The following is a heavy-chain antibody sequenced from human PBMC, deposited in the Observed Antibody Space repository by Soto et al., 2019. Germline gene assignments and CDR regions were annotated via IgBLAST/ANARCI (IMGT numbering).Heavy chain of an antibody. J-gene: IGHJ1*01. CDR2: INAGNGNT. V-gene: IGHV1-3*01. Sequence: ASVEVSCKXSGYTFTSYAMHWVRQAPGQRLEWMGWINAGNGNTKYSQKFQGRVTITRDTSASTAYMELSGLRSEDTAVYYCASARSSSWYMYFQHWGQGTLVTVSS. CDR1: GYTFTSYA. D-gene: IGHD6-13*01. CDR3: ASARSSSWYMYFQH.